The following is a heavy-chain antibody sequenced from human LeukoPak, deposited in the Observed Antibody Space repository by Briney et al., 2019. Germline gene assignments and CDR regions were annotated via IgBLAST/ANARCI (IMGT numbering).Heavy chain of an antibody. J-gene: IGHJ3*02. V-gene: IGHV1-2*02. D-gene: IGHD3-22*01. CDR1: GYTFTGYY. CDR2: INPNSGGT. CDR3: ARSWTGYYDSSGPMGPGAFAT. Sequence: AASVKVSCKASGYTFTGYYMHWVRQAPGQGLEWMGWINPNSGGTNYAQKFQGRVTMTRDTSISTAYMELSRLRSDDTAVYYCARSWTGYYDSSGPMGPGAFATWGQGTMVTVSS.